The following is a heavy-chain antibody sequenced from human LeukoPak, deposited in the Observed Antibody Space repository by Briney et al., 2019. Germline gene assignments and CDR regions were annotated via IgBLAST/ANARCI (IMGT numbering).Heavy chain of an antibody. D-gene: IGHD3-22*01. V-gene: IGHV3-11*05. CDR1: GFTFSDYY. CDR2: ISSSSSYT. CDR3: ARVLEPYDSSGYYHY. Sequence: PGGSLRLSCAASGFTFSDYYMSWIRQAPGKGLEWVSYISSSSSYTNYADSVKGRFTISRDNAKNSLYLQMNSLRAEDTAVYYCARVLEPYDSSGYYHYWGQGTLVTVSS. J-gene: IGHJ4*02.